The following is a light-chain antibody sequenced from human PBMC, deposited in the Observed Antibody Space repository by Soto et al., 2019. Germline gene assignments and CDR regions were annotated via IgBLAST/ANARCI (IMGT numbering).Light chain of an antibody. CDR1: QSVRDSH. Sequence: EIVLTQSPGTLSLSPGERATLSCRASQSVRDSHLAWYQPKPGQAPSLLISGASSRATGIPDRFSGSGSGTDFTLTISRLEPEDSAVYQCQQHGTTFGQGTKVDI. CDR2: GAS. V-gene: IGKV3-20*01. J-gene: IGKJ1*01. CDR3: QQHGTT.